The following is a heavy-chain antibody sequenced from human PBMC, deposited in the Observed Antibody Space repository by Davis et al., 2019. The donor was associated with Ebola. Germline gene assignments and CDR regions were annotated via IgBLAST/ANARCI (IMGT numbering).Heavy chain of an antibody. CDR3: AREDSSGYYFLAFDI. CDR1: GFSLSNARMG. D-gene: IGHD3-22*01. CDR2: IFSNDEK. Sequence: SGPTLVKPTETLTLTCTVSGFSLSNARMGVSWIRQPPGTALEWLAHIFSNDEKSYSTSLKSRLTISKDTSKSQVVLTMTNMDPVDTATYYCAREDSSGYYFLAFDIWGQGTMVTVSS. V-gene: IGHV2-26*01. J-gene: IGHJ3*02.